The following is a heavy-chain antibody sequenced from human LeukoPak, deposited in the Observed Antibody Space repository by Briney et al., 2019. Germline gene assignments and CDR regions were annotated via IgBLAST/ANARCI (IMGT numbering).Heavy chain of an antibody. CDR3: ARQGLQYYFDY. D-gene: IGHD4-4*01. Sequence: SETLSLTCTVSGGSISSSSYYWGWIRQPPGKGLEWIGSIYYSGSTYYNPSLKSRVTISVDTSKNQFSLKLSSVTAADTAVYYCARQGLQYYFDYWGQGTLVTVSS. V-gene: IGHV4-39*01. J-gene: IGHJ4*02. CDR2: IYYSGST. CDR1: GGSISSSSYY.